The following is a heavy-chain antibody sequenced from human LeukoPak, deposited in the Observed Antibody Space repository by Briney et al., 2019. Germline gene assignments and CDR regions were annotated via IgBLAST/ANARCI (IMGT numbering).Heavy chain of an antibody. V-gene: IGHV1-24*01. D-gene: IGHD6-19*01. CDR2: FDSEDGET. Sequence: ASVKASCTVSGYTLTELSMHWVRQAPGKGLEWMGGFDSEDGETIYAQKFQGRVTMTEDTSTDTAYMELSSLRSEDTAVYYCAIVFAVAGLDSWGREPWSPSPQ. J-gene: IGHJ4*02. CDR1: GYTLTELS. CDR3: AIVFAVAGLDS.